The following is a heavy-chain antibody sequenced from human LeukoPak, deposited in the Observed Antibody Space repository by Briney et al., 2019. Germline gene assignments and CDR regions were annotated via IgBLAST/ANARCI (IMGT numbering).Heavy chain of an antibody. J-gene: IGHJ3*02. V-gene: IGHV3-48*03. Sequence: GGSLRLSCAASGFTISSYEMNWVRQAPGKGLEWVSYISSSGSTIYYADSVKGRFTISRDNAKNSLYLQMNSLRAEDTAVYYCARANEVGAFDIWGPGTMVTVSS. CDR1: GFTISSYE. D-gene: IGHD4/OR15-4a*01. CDR2: ISSSGSTI. CDR3: ARANEVGAFDI.